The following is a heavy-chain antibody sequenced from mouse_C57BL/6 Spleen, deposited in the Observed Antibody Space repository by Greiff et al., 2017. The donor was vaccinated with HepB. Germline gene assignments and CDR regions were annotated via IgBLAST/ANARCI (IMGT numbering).Heavy chain of an antibody. J-gene: IGHJ3*01. CDR3: AREYGYDVGWFAD. D-gene: IGHD2-2*01. Sequence: VHVKQSGPELVKPGASVKIPCKASGYTFTDYNMDWVKQSHGKSLEWIGDINPNNGGTIYNQKFKGKATLTVDKSSSTAYMELRSLTSEDTAVYYCAREYGYDVGWFADWGQGTLVTVSA. CDR1: GYTFTDYN. V-gene: IGHV1-18*01. CDR2: INPNNGGT.